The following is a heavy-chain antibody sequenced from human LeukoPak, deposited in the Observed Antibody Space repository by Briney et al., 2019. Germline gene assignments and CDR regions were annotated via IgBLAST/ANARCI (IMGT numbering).Heavy chain of an antibody. Sequence: PSETLSLTCSVSGGSISSSDYYWGWISQPPGKGLEWIGSIYYSGNTYYNSALKSRVTISVATSKNRFSLRLSSVTAADTAVYYCARVPGIALAGIDYWGQGTLVTVSS. D-gene: IGHD6-19*01. V-gene: IGHV4-39*01. J-gene: IGHJ4*02. CDR1: GGSISSSDYY. CDR2: IYYSGNT. CDR3: ARVPGIALAGIDY.